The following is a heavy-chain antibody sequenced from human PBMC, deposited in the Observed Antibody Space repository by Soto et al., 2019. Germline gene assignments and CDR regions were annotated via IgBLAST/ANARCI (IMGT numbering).Heavy chain of an antibody. J-gene: IGHJ6*02. CDR2: ISGSGGST. V-gene: IGHV3-23*01. CDR3: ARDMYSSSWYFYYYSMDV. Sequence: EVQLLESGGGLVQPGGSLRVSCAASGFTFSSYAMSWVRQAPGKGLERVSAISGSGGSTYYADSVKGRFTISRDNSKNTLYLQMNSLRAEDTAVYYCARDMYSSSWYFYYYSMDVWGQGTTVTVSS. CDR1: GFTFSSYA. D-gene: IGHD6-13*01.